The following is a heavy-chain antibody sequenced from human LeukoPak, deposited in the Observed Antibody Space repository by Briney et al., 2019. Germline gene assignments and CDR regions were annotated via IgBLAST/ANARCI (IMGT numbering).Heavy chain of an antibody. CDR2: IYYSGST. Sequence: SETLSLTCAVSGYSISSGYYWGWIRQHPGKGLEWIGYIYYSGSTYYNPSLKSRVTISVDTSKNQFSLKLSSVTAADTAVYYCASLYYYGSGSYPRGWFDPWGQGTLVTVSS. D-gene: IGHD3-10*01. J-gene: IGHJ5*02. V-gene: IGHV4-31*11. CDR3: ASLYYYGSGSYPRGWFDP. CDR1: GYSISSGYY.